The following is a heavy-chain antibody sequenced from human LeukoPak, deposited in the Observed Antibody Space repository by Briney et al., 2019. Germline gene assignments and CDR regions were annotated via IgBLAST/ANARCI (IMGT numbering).Heavy chain of an antibody. Sequence: GESLKISCKGSGYSFTTYWVSWVRPRPGKGLEWMGRIDPSDSYINYSPSFQGHVTISADKSTNPAYLHWSSLKASDTAMYYCARHITMVRELDYWGQGTLVTVSS. J-gene: IGHJ4*02. D-gene: IGHD3-10*01. V-gene: IGHV5-10-1*01. CDR1: GYSFTTYW. CDR2: IDPSDSYI. CDR3: ARHITMVRELDY.